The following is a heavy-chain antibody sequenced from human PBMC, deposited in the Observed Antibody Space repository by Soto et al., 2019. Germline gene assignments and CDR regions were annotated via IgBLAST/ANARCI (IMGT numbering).Heavy chain of an antibody. D-gene: IGHD3-16*01. CDR2: IYRDDDK. V-gene: IGHV2-5*02. CDR3: AHIPNYYQYDWFDP. Sequence: QITLKESGPTLVKPTQTLTLTCTFSGFSLTTRGVGVGWIRQPPGKALECLALIYRDDDKRYSPSLQSRLSITKDTSKNQVVLTMTNVDPLDTATYYCAHIPNYYQYDWFDPWGQGTLVSVSS. CDR1: GFSLTTRGVG. J-gene: IGHJ5*02.